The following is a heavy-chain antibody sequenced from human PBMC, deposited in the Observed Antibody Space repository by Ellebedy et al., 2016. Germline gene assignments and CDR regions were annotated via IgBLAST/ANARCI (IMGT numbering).Heavy chain of an antibody. Sequence: GGSLRLSXAASGFTFSSYGMHWVRQAPGKGLEWVSSIGNSISYIYYADSVKGRFTITRDNAKNSLYLQMNSLRAEDTAVYYCARDLLSPSYDAFDIWGQGTMVTVSS. CDR1: GFTFSSYG. V-gene: IGHV3-21*01. CDR2: IGNSISYI. D-gene: IGHD3-10*01. J-gene: IGHJ3*02. CDR3: ARDLLSPSYDAFDI.